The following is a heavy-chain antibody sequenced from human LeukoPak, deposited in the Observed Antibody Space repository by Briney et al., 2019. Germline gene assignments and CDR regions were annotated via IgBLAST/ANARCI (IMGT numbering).Heavy chain of an antibody. CDR1: GFTSSSYG. J-gene: IGHJ4*02. CDR2: IWYDGSNK. Sequence: GRSLRLSCAASGFTSSSYGMHWVRQAPGKGLEWVAVIWYDGSNKYYADSVKGRFAISRDNSKNTLYLQMNSLRAEDTAVYYCAKDRSGISDYWGQGTLVTVSS. CDR3: AKDRSGISDY. V-gene: IGHV3-33*06. D-gene: IGHD3-10*01.